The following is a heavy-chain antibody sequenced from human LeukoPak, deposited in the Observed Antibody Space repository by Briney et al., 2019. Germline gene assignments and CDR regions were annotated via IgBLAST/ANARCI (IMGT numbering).Heavy chain of an antibody. V-gene: IGHV1-2*02. CDR2: INPNSGGT. D-gene: IGHD4-11*01. Sequence: ASVKVSCKASGYTFTGYCMHWVRQAPGQGLEWMGWINPNSGGTNYAQKVQGRVTMTRDMSISTAYVELSRLRSDDTAVYYCAREATVTIGYWGQGTLVTVSS. CDR3: AREATVTIGY. J-gene: IGHJ4*02. CDR1: GYTFTGYC.